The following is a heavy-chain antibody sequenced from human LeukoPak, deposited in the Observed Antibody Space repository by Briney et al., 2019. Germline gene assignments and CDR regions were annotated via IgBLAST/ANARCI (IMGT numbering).Heavy chain of an antibody. CDR3: AKDVPTAYFDY. CDR1: GFTFSHYG. J-gene: IGHJ4*02. Sequence: TGGSLRLSCAASGFTFSHYGLHWVRDAPGKGREWVAFIRSDGNIKYYADSVKGRFTISRDNSKNTLYLQMNSLRAEDTAVYYCAKDVPTAYFDYWGQGTLVTASS. D-gene: IGHD1-1*01. V-gene: IGHV3-30*02. CDR2: IRSDGNIK.